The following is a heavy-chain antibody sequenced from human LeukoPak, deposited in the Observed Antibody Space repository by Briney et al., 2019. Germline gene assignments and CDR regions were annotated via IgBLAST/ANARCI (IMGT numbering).Heavy chain of an antibody. Sequence: GGSLRLSCAASGFTFGSYEMNWVRQAPGKGLEWVSYISSSGSTIYYADSVKGRFNISRDNAKNSLYLQMNSLRAEDTAVYYCARRRLRLGIDYWGQGTLVTVSS. D-gene: IGHD3-16*01. CDR3: ARRRLRLGIDY. CDR2: ISSSGSTI. V-gene: IGHV3-48*03. J-gene: IGHJ4*02. CDR1: GFTFGSYE.